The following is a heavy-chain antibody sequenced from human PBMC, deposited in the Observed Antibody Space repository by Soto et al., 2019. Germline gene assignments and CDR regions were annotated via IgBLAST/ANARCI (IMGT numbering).Heavy chain of an antibody. CDR1: GGSISSYY. CDR2: IYTSGST. Sequence: QVQLQESGPGLVKPSETLSLTCTVSGGSISSYYWSWIRQPAGKGLEWIGRIYTSGSTNYNPSLKSRVTMSVDTSTNQFSLKLSSVTAADTAVYYCARVGVYSGYDRYWFDPWGQGTLVTVSS. CDR3: ARVGVYSGYDRYWFDP. V-gene: IGHV4-4*07. J-gene: IGHJ5*02. D-gene: IGHD5-12*01.